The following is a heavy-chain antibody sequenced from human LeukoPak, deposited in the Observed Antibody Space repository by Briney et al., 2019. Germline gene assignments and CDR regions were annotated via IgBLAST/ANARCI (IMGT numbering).Heavy chain of an antibody. CDR2: IYYSGST. J-gene: IGHJ5*02. CDR1: GGSISSSSYY. CDR3: ARHRSKYQLLLVWFDP. Sequence: SETLSLTCTVSGGSISSSSYYLGWIRQPPGKGLEWIGSIYYSGSTYYNPSLKSRVTISVDTSKNQFSLKLSSVTAADTAVYYCARHRSKYQLLLVWFDPWGQGTLVTVSS. D-gene: IGHD2-2*01. V-gene: IGHV4-39*01.